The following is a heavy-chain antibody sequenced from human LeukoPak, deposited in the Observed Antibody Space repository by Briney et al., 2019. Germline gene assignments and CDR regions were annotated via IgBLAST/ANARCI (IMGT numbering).Heavy chain of an antibody. CDR1: GFTFSSYA. CDR3: ARVVGAEQRFDY. CDR2: ISYDGSNK. V-gene: IGHV3-30-3*01. D-gene: IGHD1-26*01. J-gene: IGHJ4*02. Sequence: GRSLRLSCAASGFTFSSYAMHWVRQAPGKGLEWVAVISYDGSNKYYADSVKGRFTISRDNSKNTLYLQMNSLRAEDTAVYYCARVVGAEQRFDYWGQGTLVTVSS.